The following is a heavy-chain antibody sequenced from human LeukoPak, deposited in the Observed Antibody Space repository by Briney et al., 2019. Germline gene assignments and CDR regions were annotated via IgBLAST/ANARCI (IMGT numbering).Heavy chain of an antibody. CDR2: INPNSGGT. D-gene: IGHD3-10*01. V-gene: IGHV1-2*06. CDR1: GYTFTGYY. J-gene: IGHJ4*02. Sequence: ASVKVSCKASGYTFTGYYMHWVRQAPGQGLEWMGRINPNSGGTNYAQKFQGRVTMTRDTSINTAYTELSRLRSGDRAVYYCARHAPLRPYSFGSGSPTPWFWGQGTLVTVSS. CDR3: ARHAPLRPYSFGSGSPTPWF.